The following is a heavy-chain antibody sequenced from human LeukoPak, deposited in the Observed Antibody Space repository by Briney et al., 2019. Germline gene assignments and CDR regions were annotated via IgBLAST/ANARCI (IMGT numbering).Heavy chain of an antibody. V-gene: IGHV4-39*07. CDR2: IYYSGST. Sequence: SETLSLTCTVSGGSISSSSYYWGWIRQPPGKGLEWIGSIYYSGSTYYNPSLKSRVTISVDTSKNQFSLKLSSVTAADTAVYYCARAEEKPARLGYFDYWGQGTLVTVSS. CDR1: GGSISSSSYY. J-gene: IGHJ4*02. D-gene: IGHD6-19*01. CDR3: ARAEEKPARLGYFDY.